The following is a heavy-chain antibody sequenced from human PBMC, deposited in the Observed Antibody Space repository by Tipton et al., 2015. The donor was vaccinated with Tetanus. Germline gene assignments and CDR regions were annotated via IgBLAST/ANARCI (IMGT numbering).Heavy chain of an antibody. Sequence: TLSLTCSVSGGSISGSSYYWSWIRQPPGKALEWIGSIYYSGSTFYHPSLQSRVTISVDTSKRQFSLKLNSVTAADTAVYYCARGWGSSWYYFDYWGQGILVTVSS. CDR2: IYYSGST. V-gene: IGHV4-39*07. CDR3: ARGWGSSWYYFDY. D-gene: IGHD6-13*01. CDR1: GGSISGSSYY. J-gene: IGHJ4*02.